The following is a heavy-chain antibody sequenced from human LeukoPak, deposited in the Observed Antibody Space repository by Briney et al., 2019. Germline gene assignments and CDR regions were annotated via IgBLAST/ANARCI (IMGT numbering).Heavy chain of an antibody. J-gene: IGHJ4*02. CDR1: RFTFSSYS. CDR3: ARDLAYSRLDY. CDR2: ISYDGSNK. Sequence: PGGSLRLSCAGSRFTFSSYSMNWVRQAPGKGLEWVAVISYDGSNKYYADSVKGRFTISRDNSKNTLYLQMNSLRAEDTAVHYCARDLAYSRLDYWGQGMLVTVSS. V-gene: IGHV3-30*03. D-gene: IGHD5-18*01.